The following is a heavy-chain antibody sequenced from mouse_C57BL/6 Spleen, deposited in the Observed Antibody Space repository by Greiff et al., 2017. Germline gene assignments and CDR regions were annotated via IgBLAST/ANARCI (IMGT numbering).Heavy chain of an antibody. CDR3: TTSGYDY. D-gene: IGHD4-1*01. Sequence: EVQLQQSGAELVRPGASVTLSCTASGFNIQDDYMHWVKQRPEQGLEWIGWIDPENGDTEYASKFQGKATITADTSSNTAYLQLSSLTSEDTAVYYCTTSGYDYWGQGTTLTVSS. CDR1: GFNIQDDY. CDR2: IDPENGDT. J-gene: IGHJ2*01. V-gene: IGHV14-4*01.